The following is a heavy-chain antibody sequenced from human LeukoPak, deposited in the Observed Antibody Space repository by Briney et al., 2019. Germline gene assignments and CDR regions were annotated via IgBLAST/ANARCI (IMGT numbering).Heavy chain of an antibody. V-gene: IGHV1-8*03. CDR3: ARVYGDVDY. CDR2: MNPKSGNT. Sequence: GASVKVSCKASGYTFTGYYMHWVRLATGQGLEWMGWMNPKSGNTGYAQKFQGRVTITRSTSISTAYMELSSLTSEDTGMYYCARVYGDVDYWGQGTQVTVSS. CDR1: GYTFTGYY. D-gene: IGHD4-17*01. J-gene: IGHJ4*02.